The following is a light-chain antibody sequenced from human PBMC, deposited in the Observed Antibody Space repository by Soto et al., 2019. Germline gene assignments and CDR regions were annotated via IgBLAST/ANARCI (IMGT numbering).Light chain of an antibody. CDR1: SSDVGGYNY. V-gene: IGLV2-14*01. CDR2: DVS. Sequence: QSALTQPASVSGSPGQSITISCTGTSSDVGGYNYVSWYQMHPGKAPKLMIYDVSNRPSGVSSRVSASKSGNTASLTISGLQAEDEADYYCSSYTSADILYLFGTGTKLTVL. CDR3: SSYTSADILYL. J-gene: IGLJ1*01.